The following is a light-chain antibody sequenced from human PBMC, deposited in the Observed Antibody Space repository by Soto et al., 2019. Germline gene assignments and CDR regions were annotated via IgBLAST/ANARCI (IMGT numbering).Light chain of an antibody. CDR3: QQYNSYYRT. J-gene: IGKJ2*02. CDR1: QTISRG. V-gene: IGKV1-5*01. CDR2: DAS. Sequence: GDRVAITCRASQTISRGLAWYQQKPGNAPKLLIYDASSLENGVPSRFSGSGFGTEFTLTISSLQPYDFATYYCQQYNSYYRTVGKGTKLDIK.